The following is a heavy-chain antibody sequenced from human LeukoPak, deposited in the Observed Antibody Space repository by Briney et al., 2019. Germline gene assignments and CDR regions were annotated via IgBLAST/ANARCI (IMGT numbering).Heavy chain of an antibody. CDR2: ISSSGSTI. D-gene: IGHD3-16*01. CDR1: GFTFSDYY. CDR3: AKSQRLRLSGWGAFDI. V-gene: IGHV3-11*01. J-gene: IGHJ3*02. Sequence: PGGSLRLSCAASGFTFSDYYMSWIRQAPGKGLEWVSYISSSGSTIYYADSVKGRFTISRDNAKNSLYLQMNSLRAEDMALYYCAKSQRLRLSGWGAFDIWGQGTMVTVSS.